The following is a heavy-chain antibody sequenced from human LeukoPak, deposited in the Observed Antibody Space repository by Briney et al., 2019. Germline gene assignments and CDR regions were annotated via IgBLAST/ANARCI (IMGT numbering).Heavy chain of an antibody. CDR1: DGSISSSSYY. J-gene: IGHJ4*02. V-gene: IGHV4-39*01. CDR2: IYYSGST. CDR3: ARLRRGSRGPVAIDY. Sequence: SETLSLTCTVSDGSISSSSYYWGWIRQPPGKGLEWIGSIYYSGSTYYNPSLKSRVTISVDTSKNQFSLKLSSVTAADTAVYYCARLRRGSRGPVAIDYWGQGTLVTVSS. D-gene: IGHD5-12*01.